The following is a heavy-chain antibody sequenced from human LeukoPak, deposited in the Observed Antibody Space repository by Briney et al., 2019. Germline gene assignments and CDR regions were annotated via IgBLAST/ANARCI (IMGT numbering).Heavy chain of an antibody. D-gene: IGHD6-19*01. CDR2: ISGSGGST. Sequence: RPGGSLRLSCAASGFTFSSYGMSWVRQAPGKGLEWVSAISGSGGSTYYADSVKGRFTISRDNSKNTLYLQMNSLRAEDTAVYYCGKDQVAVGPPNWFDHWGQGTLVTVFS. V-gene: IGHV3-23*01. J-gene: IGHJ5*02. CDR1: GFTFSSYG. CDR3: GKDQVAVGPPNWFDH.